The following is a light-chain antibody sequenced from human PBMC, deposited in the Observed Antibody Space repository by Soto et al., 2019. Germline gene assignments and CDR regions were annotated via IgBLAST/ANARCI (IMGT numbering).Light chain of an antibody. V-gene: IGKV1-5*01. CDR3: QQYNSDPYT. Sequence: DIRMTQSPSALSVSLGDRVTISCRASQPISNWVAWYQQKPGGAPKLLISDSSNLETGVPPRFSGTGSGTQYTLIISGLQPDDSATYYCQQYNSDPYTFGQGTKLQI. CDR1: QPISNW. CDR2: DSS. J-gene: IGKJ2*01.